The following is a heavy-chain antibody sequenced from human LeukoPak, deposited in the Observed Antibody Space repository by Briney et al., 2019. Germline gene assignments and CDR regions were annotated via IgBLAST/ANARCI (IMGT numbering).Heavy chain of an antibody. D-gene: IGHD3-9*01. CDR2: INGDGRNI. Sequence: PGRSLRLSCAASGFTFSSYWMHWVRHDPRKGLVWVSRINGDGRNINYADSVRGRFTISRDNAKNTLYLQMNTLRVEDTAVYYCTRDLMDYDVSTGLHHYYMDVWGQGTTVTVSS. CDR1: GFTFSSYW. J-gene: IGHJ6*02. V-gene: IGHV3-74*01. CDR3: TRDLMDYDVSTGLHHYYMDV.